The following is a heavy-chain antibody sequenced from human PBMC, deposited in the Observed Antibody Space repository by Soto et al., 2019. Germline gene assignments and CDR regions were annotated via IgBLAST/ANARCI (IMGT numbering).Heavy chain of an antibody. CDR3: ARDVGGVIVPGQY. V-gene: IGHV1-46*01. CDR1: GYTFTSYY. J-gene: IGHJ4*02. CDR2: INPSGGST. D-gene: IGHD3-16*02. Sequence: GASVKVSFKASGYTFTSYYMPWVRQAPGQGLEWMGIINPSGGSTSYAQKFQGRVTMTRDTSTSTVYMELSSLRSEDTAVYYCARDVGGVIVPGQYWGQGTLVTVS.